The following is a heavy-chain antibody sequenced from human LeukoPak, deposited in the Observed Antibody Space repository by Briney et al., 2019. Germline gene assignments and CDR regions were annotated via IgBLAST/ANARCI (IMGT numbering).Heavy chain of an antibody. CDR3: ARGGPLYKKGAFDI. J-gene: IGHJ3*02. Sequence: SETLSLTCAVYGGSFSGYYWSWIRQPPGEGLEWIGEINHSGSTNYNPSLKSRVTISVDTSKNQFSLKLSSVTAADTAVYYCARGGPLYKKGAFDIWGQGTMVTVSS. V-gene: IGHV4-34*01. D-gene: IGHD1-14*01. CDR2: INHSGST. CDR1: GGSFSGYY.